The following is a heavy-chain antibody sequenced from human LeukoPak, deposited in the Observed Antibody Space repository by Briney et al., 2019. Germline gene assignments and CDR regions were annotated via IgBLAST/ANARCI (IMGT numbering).Heavy chain of an antibody. V-gene: IGHV4-59*01. CDR1: GGSISSYY. Sequence: SETLSLTCTVSGGSISSYYWSWLRQPPGKGLEWIGYIYYSGSTNYNPSLKSRVTISVDTSKNQFSLKLSSVTAADTAVYYCASMWAFGGVFDYWGQGTLVTVSS. CDR2: IYYSGST. J-gene: IGHJ4*02. D-gene: IGHD3-16*01. CDR3: ASMWAFGGVFDY.